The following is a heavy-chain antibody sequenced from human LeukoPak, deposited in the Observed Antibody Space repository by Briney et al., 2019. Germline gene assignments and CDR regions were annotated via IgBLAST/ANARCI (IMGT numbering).Heavy chain of an antibody. V-gene: IGHV4-59*01. CDR3: ARFYYDSSGYLGFYYYYGMDV. Sequence: PSETLSLTCTVSGGSISSYYWSWIRQPPGKGLEWIGYIYYSGSTNYNPSLKSRVTISVDTSKNQFSLKLSSVTAADTAVYYCARFYYDSSGYLGFYYYYGMDVWGQGTTVTVSS. CDR2: IYYSGST. J-gene: IGHJ6*02. D-gene: IGHD3-22*01. CDR1: GGSISSYY.